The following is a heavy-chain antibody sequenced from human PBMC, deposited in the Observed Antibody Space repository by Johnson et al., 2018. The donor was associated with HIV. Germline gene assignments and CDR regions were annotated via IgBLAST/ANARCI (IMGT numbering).Heavy chain of an antibody. D-gene: IGHD2-8*01. Sequence: QVQLVESGGGLVQPGGSLRLSCAASGFSLSDYYMTWIRQAPGKGLEWVSYISSSGSTIYYADSVKGRFTISRDNSKNTVFLQMNSLRPEDTAMYYCAGDQNIVLMVYAAPGAFDIWGQGTMVTVSS. CDR1: GFSLSDYY. CDR2: ISSSGSTI. CDR3: AGDQNIVLMVYAAPGAFDI. J-gene: IGHJ3*02. V-gene: IGHV3-11*04.